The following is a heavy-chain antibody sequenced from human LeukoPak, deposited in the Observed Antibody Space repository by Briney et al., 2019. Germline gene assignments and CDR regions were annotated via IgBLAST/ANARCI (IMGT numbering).Heavy chain of an antibody. CDR3: AKEGKTRNWNYYQAKSVY. V-gene: IGHV3-23*01. CDR1: GFTFSNSA. CDR2: IRGSGGST. J-gene: IGHJ4*02. Sequence: GGSLILSCAASGFTFSNSAMTWVRQTPGKGLEWVSAIRGSGGSTYYAASVKGRFTISRDNSKNTLSLQMNSLRAEDTAVYYCAKEGKTRNWNYYQAKSVYWGQGTLVTVSS. D-gene: IGHD1-7*01.